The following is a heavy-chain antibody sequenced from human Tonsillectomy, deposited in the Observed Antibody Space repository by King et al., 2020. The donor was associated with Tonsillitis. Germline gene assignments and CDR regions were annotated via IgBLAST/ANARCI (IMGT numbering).Heavy chain of an antibody. CDR2: IRGWETRT. J-gene: IGHJ4*02. D-gene: IGHD1-26*01. V-gene: IGHV3-23*04. Sequence: DVQLVESGGGLVQPGGSLRLSCEASGFTVFTYAMSWVRQAPGKGPEWVSAIRGWETRTFCGVSVNGRFTISRDDSKNTVSLQMSSLRAEDTAVYYCAKESPYSGNYRFYYFDYWGQGTLVTVSS. CDR1: GFTVFTYA. CDR3: AKESPYSGNYRFYYFDY.